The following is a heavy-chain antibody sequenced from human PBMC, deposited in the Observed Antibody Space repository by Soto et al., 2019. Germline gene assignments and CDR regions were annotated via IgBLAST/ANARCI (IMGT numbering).Heavy chain of an antibody. CDR2: INPNSGGT. Sequence: ASVKVSCKASGYTFTGYYMHWVRQAPGQGLEWMGWINPNSGGTNYAQKFQGWVTMTRDTSISTAYMELSRLRSDDTAVYYCAREGSGQLEYYYYYGMDVWGQGTTVTVSS. CDR3: AREGSGQLEYYYYYGMDV. CDR1: GYTFTGYY. D-gene: IGHD6-6*01. J-gene: IGHJ6*02. V-gene: IGHV1-2*04.